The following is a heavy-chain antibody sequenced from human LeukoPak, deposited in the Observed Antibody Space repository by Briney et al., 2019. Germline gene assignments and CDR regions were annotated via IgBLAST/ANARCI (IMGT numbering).Heavy chain of an antibody. CDR2: IRFDGSIK. Sequence: GGSLRLSCAASGFTFSSHGMHWVRQAPGKGLDWVAFIRFDGSIKHYADSVKGRFTVPRDNSKNTLYLQMNSLRAEDTAMYYCARGLGYCTSTTCLLPFDYWGQGTLVTVSS. J-gene: IGHJ4*02. CDR3: ARGLGYCTSTTCLLPFDY. D-gene: IGHD2-2*01. V-gene: IGHV3-30*02. CDR1: GFTFSSHG.